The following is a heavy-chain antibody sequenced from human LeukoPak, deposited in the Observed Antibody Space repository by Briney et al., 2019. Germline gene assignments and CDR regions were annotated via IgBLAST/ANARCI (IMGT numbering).Heavy chain of an antibody. J-gene: IGHJ4*02. Sequence: SETLSLTCAVSGGSISTRYYYWGWIRQPPGKGLEWIGTIHDSGSTYYSPSLKSQVTISVDTSNNQFSLKLSPVTAGDTAVYYCASLYFYGSGSFPNYWGQGILVTVST. D-gene: IGHD3-10*01. CDR3: ASLYFYGSGSFPNY. CDR1: GGSISTRYYY. V-gene: IGHV4-39*01. CDR2: IHDSGST.